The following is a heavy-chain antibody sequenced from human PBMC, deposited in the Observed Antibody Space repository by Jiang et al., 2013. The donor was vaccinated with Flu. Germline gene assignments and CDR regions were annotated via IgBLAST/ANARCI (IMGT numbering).Heavy chain of an antibody. CDR3: VRLVKTLYYYYYGMDV. Sequence: TVSGGSISSSSYYWGWIRQPPGKGLEWIGSIYYSGSTYYNPSLKSRVTISVDTSKNQFSLKLSSVTAADTAVYYCVRLVKTLYYYYYGMDVWGQGTTVTVSS. J-gene: IGHJ6*02. CDR1: GGSISSSSYY. V-gene: IGHV4-39*07. D-gene: IGHD6-19*01. CDR2: IYYSGST.